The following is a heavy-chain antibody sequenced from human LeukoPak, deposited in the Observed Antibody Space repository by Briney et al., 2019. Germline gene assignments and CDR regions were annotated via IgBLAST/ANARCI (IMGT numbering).Heavy chain of an antibody. J-gene: IGHJ6*02. D-gene: IGHD6-13*01. CDR2: IYYSGST. CDR3: ATQRFSSSWYGDYYYYGMDV. CDR1: GGSISSYY. Sequence: SETLSLTCTVSGGSISSYYWSWIRQPPGKGLEWIGYIYYSGSTNYNPSLKSRVTISVDTSKNQFSLKLSSVTAADTAVYYCATQRFSSSWYGDYYYYGMDVWGQGTTVTVSS. V-gene: IGHV4-59*08.